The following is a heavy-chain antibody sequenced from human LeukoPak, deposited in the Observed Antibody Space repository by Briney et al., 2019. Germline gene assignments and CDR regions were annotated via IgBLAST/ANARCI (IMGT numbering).Heavy chain of an antibody. Sequence: SETLSLTCAVSGYSISGGYYWGWIRQPPGKGLEWIGSIYHSGSTYYNPSLKSRVTISVDTSKNQFSLKLSSVTAADTAVYYCARVLAAADYWGQGTLVTVSS. CDR3: ARVLAAADY. CDR2: IYHSGST. V-gene: IGHV4-38-2*01. J-gene: IGHJ4*02. CDR1: GYSISGGYY. D-gene: IGHD6-13*01.